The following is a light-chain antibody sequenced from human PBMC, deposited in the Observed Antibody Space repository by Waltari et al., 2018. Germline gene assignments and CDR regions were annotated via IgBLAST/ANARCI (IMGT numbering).Light chain of an antibody. CDR3: SSYTSSSTLWV. CDR2: DVS. Sequence: QSALTQPASVSGSPGQSITISCTGTSSDVGGYNYVSWSQQHPGKAPTLMIYDVSNRPSGVSNRFSGSKSGNTASLTISGLQAEDEADYYCSSYTSSSTLWVFGGGTKLTVL. CDR1: SSDVGGYNY. V-gene: IGLV2-14*03. J-gene: IGLJ3*02.